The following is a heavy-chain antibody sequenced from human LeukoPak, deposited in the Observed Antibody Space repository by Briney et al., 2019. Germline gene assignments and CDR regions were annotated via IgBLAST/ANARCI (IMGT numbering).Heavy chain of an antibody. CDR2: IYYSGST. CDR3: ARGWYYDYVWGSYRYPDAFDI. V-gene: IGHV4-59*01. J-gene: IGHJ3*02. Sequence: KPSETLSLTCTVSGGSISSYYWSWIRQPPGKGLEWIGYIYYSGSTNYNPSLESRVTISVDTSKNQFSLKLSSVTAADTAVYYCARGWYYDYVWGSYRYPDAFDIWGQGTMVTVSS. CDR1: GGSISSYY. D-gene: IGHD3-16*02.